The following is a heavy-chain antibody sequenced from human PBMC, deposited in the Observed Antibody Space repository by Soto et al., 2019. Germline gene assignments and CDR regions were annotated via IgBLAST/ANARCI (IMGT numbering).Heavy chain of an antibody. Sequence: GGSLRLSCAASGFTFSSYSMNWVRQAPGKGLEWVSSISSSSSYIYYADSVKGRFTISRDNAKNSLYLQMNSLRAEDTAVYYCARELIAVAGSRWFDPWGQGTLVTVSS. CDR3: ARELIAVAGSRWFDP. CDR2: ISSSSSYI. V-gene: IGHV3-21*01. D-gene: IGHD6-19*01. CDR1: GFTFSSYS. J-gene: IGHJ5*02.